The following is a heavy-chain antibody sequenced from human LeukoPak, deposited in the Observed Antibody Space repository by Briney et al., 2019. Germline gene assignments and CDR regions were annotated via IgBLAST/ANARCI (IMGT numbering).Heavy chain of an antibody. CDR3: ARDRFTMVRGIIPGY. CDR2: VNPSGGST. Sequence: ASVKVSCKASGYTFTSYGISWVRQAPGQGLEWMGIVNPSGGSTSSAQKFQGRVTMTRDTSTSTVYMELSSLRSEDTAVYYCARDRFTMVRGIIPGYWGQGTLVTVSS. D-gene: IGHD3-10*01. V-gene: IGHV1-46*01. CDR1: GYTFTSYG. J-gene: IGHJ4*02.